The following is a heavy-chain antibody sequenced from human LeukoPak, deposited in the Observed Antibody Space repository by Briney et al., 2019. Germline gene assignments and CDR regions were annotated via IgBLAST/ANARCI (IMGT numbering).Heavy chain of an antibody. CDR1: GGSMSSGTYY. Sequence: TSQTLSLTCTVSGGSMSSGTYYWSWIRQPAGKGLEWIGRIYSSGSTNYNPSLKSRVTISLDTSKNQFSLNLSSLTAADTAVYYCARLVYSNYVDYWGQGTLVTVSS. V-gene: IGHV4-61*02. D-gene: IGHD4-11*01. J-gene: IGHJ4*02. CDR2: IYSSGST. CDR3: ARLVYSNYVDY.